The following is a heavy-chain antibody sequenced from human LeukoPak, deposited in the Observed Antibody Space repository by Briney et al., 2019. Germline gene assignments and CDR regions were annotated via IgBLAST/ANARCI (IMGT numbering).Heavy chain of an antibody. CDR3: ARSIAARRVHPYYYYYMDV. J-gene: IGHJ6*03. CDR1: GGTLSSYA. D-gene: IGHD6-6*01. V-gene: IGHV1-69*05. CDR2: IIPIFGTA. Sequence: SVKVSCKASGGTLSSYAISWVRQAPGQGLEWMGGIIPIFGTANYAQKFQGRVTITTDESTSTAYMELSSLRSEDTAVYYCARSIAARRVHPYYYYYMDVWGKGTTVTVSS.